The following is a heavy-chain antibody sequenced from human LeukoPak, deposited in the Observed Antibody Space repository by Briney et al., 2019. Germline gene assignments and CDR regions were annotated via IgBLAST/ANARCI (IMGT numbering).Heavy chain of an antibody. Sequence: SETLSLTCTVSGGSISSYYWSWFRQPPGKGLEWIGYIYHSGSTNYNPSLESRVTISVDTSKNQFSLNLNSVTAADTAVYHCARSGYSGHDFNYWGQGTLVTVSS. V-gene: IGHV4-59*01. J-gene: IGHJ4*02. CDR1: GGSISSYY. D-gene: IGHD5-12*01. CDR3: ARSGYSGHDFNY. CDR2: IYHSGST.